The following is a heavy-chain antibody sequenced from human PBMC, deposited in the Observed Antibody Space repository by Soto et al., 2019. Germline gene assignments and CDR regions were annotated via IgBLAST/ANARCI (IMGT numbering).Heavy chain of an antibody. D-gene: IGHD4-17*01. V-gene: IGHV3-72*01. J-gene: IGHJ4*01. CDR3: TSSWGDYRYLDY. CDR1: GFTVSDHY. CDR2: TRNKAKGYTT. Sequence: GGSLRLSCGASGFTVSDHYMDWVRQAPGKGLEWVGRTRNKAKGYTTEYAASVKGRFTVSRDDSQNSVYLQMNSLQTDDTAVYYCTSSWGDYRYLDYWGHGTLVTVSS.